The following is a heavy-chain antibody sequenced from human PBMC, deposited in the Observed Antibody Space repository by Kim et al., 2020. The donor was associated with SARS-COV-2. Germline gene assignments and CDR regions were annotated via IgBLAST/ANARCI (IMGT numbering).Heavy chain of an antibody. J-gene: IGHJ5*02. CDR1: GGTFSSYA. D-gene: IGHD3-10*01. CDR3: ARRVGPYYYGSGSYGWGWFDP. CDR2: IIPIFGTA. V-gene: IGHV1-69*13. Sequence: SVKVSCKASGGTFSSYATSWVRQAPGQGLEWMGGIIPIFGTANYAQKFQGRVTITADESTSTAYMELSSLRSEDTAVYYCARRVGPYYYGSGSYGWGWFDPWGQGTLVTVSS.